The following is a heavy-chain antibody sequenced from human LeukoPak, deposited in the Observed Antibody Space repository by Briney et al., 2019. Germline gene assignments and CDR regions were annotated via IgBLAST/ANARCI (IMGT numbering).Heavy chain of an antibody. D-gene: IGHD2-8*01. CDR2: MNPNTGGT. V-gene: IGHV1-2*02. J-gene: IGHJ5*02. Sequence: ASVKVSCKASGYSFSAYYIHWVRQAPGQGLEWMGWMNPNTGGTHFEQKFQGRVTMTRDTSISTAYMELTRLTSDDTAVYYCARLGYCTNGVCYRKHNRLDPWGQGTLVTVSP. CDR3: ARLGYCTNGVCYRKHNRLDP. CDR1: GYSFSAYY.